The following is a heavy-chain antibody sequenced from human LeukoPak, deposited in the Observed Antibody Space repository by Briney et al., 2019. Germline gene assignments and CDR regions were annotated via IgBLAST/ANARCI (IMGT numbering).Heavy chain of an antibody. CDR2: IYYSGST. J-gene: IGHJ6*02. D-gene: IGHD6-13*01. Sequence: SETLSLTCTVSGGSISSSSYYWGWIRQPPGKGLEWIGSIYYSGSTYYNPSLKSRVTISVDTSKNQFSLKLSSVTATDTAVYYCARHPSSSSWYQVLYYYYGMDVWGQGTTVTVSS. V-gene: IGHV4-39*01. CDR3: ARHPSSSSWYQVLYYYYGMDV. CDR1: GGSISSSSYY.